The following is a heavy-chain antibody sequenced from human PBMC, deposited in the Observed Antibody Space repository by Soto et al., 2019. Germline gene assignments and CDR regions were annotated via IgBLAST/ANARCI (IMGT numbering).Heavy chain of an antibody. V-gene: IGHV1-18*01. D-gene: IGHD3-10*01. CDR1: GYTFTNYG. Sequence: QVQLVQSGAEVKKPGASVKVSCKASGYTFTNYGFTWVRQAPGQGLEWMGWISAYNGNTKYAQKLQGRVTMTTDTSTSTAYMELRRVRSDDTAVYYCARDLGVGMDDYWGQGTPVTVSS. J-gene: IGHJ4*02. CDR3: ARDLGVGMDDY. CDR2: ISAYNGNT.